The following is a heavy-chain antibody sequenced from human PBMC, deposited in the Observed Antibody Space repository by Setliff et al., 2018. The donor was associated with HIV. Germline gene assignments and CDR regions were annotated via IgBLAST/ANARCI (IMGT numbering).Heavy chain of an antibody. CDR3: ATSSRIYYYSYMDV. D-gene: IGHD2-2*01. V-gene: IGHV1-18*01. CDR1: GYIFASYG. Sequence: GASVKVSCKASGYIFASYGISWVRQAPGQGLEWMGWISAYNGNTNYAQKLQARVTMTTDTSTSTAYMELRSLRSDDTAVYYCATSSRIYYYSYMDVWGKGTTVTVSS. J-gene: IGHJ6*03. CDR2: ISAYNGNT.